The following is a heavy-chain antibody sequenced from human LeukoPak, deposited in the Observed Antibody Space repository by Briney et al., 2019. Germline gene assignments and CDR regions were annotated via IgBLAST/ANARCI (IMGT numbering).Heavy chain of an antibody. V-gene: IGHV1-24*01. Sequence: GASVKVSCKVSGYTLTELSMHWVRQAPGKGLEWMGGFDPEDGEAIYAQKFQGRVTMTEDTSTDTAYMELSSLRSEDTAVYYCATMAERFGYYYGMDVWGQGTTVTVSS. CDR1: GYTLTELS. CDR2: FDPEDGEA. D-gene: IGHD3-3*01. CDR3: ATMAERFGYYYGMDV. J-gene: IGHJ6*02.